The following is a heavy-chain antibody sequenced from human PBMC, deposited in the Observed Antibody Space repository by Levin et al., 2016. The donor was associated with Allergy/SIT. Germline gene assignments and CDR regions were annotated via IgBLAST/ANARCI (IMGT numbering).Heavy chain of an antibody. J-gene: IGHJ5*02. CDR1: GGSISSSSYY. CDR3: AGHHRHIVVVTAIRVGRWFDP. D-gene: IGHD2-21*02. Sequence: SETLSLTCTVSGGSISSSSYYWGWIRQPPGKGLEWIGSIYYSGSTYYNPSLKSRVTISVDTSKNQFSLKLSSVTAADTAVYYCAGHHRHIVVVTAIRVGRWFDPWGQGTLVTVSS. CDR2: IYYSGST. V-gene: IGHV4-39*01.